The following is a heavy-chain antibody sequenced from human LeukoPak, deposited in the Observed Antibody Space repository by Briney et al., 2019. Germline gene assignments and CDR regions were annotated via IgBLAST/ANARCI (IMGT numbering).Heavy chain of an antibody. V-gene: IGHV1-69*13. CDR2: IIPIFGTA. D-gene: IGHD6-19*01. J-gene: IGHJ5*02. CDR3: AREEAVAGTFGWFDP. CDR1: GGTFSSYA. Sequence: GASVKVSCKASGGTFSSYAINWVRQAPGQGLEWMGGIIPIFGTANYAQKFQGRVTITADESTSTAYMELSSLRSEDTAVYYCAREEAVAGTFGWFDPWGQGTLVTVSS.